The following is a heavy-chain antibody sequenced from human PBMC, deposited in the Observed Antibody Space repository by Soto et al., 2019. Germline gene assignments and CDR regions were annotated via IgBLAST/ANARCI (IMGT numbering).Heavy chain of an antibody. Sequence: EVQLLESGGGLVQPGGSLRLSCAASGFTFSSYAMSWVRQAPGKGLEWVSAISGSGGSTYYADSVKGRFTISRDNSKNTLYLQMNSLRAEDTAVYYCAKDPTYSVGVATSGYFDYWGQGTLVTVSS. D-gene: IGHD5-12*01. CDR3: AKDPTYSVGVATSGYFDY. J-gene: IGHJ4*02. CDR1: GFTFSSYA. CDR2: ISGSGGST. V-gene: IGHV3-23*01.